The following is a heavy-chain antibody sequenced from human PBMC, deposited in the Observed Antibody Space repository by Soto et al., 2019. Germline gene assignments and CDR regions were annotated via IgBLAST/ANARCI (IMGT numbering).Heavy chain of an antibody. Sequence: QVQLVQSGAEVKKPGSSVWVSCKASGGTFGSYAISWVRQALGQGLEWMGGIIPIFTTANYPQKFQGRVTITADESTSTAYMELSSLRSEDTALYYCVKEGTAGEWFAPWGHGTLVTVSS. D-gene: IGHD6-25*01. V-gene: IGHV1-69*01. J-gene: IGHJ5*02. CDR1: GGTFGSYA. CDR2: IIPIFTTA. CDR3: VKEGTAGEWFAP.